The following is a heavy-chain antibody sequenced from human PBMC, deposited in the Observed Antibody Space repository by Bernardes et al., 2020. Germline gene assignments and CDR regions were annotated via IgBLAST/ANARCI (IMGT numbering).Heavy chain of an antibody. CDR3: AKGTLNFPVYYFDY. Sequence: GGYLIITYAASGFTFRSYAMSWVRQAPWKGLELVSAISGSGGSTYYADSVKGRFTISRDNYKNTLYLQMNSLRAEDTAVYYCAKGTLNFPVYYFDYWGQGTLVTVSS. CDR2: ISGSGGST. CDR1: GFTFRSYA. J-gene: IGHJ4*02. D-gene: IGHD3-16*01. V-gene: IGHV3-23*01.